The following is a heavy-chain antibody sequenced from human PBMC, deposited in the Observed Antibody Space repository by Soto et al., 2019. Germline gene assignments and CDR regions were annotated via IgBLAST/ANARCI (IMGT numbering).Heavy chain of an antibody. CDR1: GFTFTTYW. CDR3: ARVPTGGYDWN. J-gene: IGHJ4*02. V-gene: IGHV3-74*01. Sequence: EVQLVESGGGLVQPGGSLRLSCAASGFTFTTYWMHWVRQAPGKGLMWVSRINSDGTNTNYADSVKGRFTISRDNAKNTVYLQMDSLRPEDTAVYYCARVPTGGYDWNWGQGTLVTVSS. D-gene: IGHD5-12*01. CDR2: INSDGTNT.